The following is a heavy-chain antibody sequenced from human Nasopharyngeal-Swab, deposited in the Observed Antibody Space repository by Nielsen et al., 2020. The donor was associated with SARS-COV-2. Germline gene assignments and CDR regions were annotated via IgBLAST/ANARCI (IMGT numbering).Heavy chain of an antibody. D-gene: IGHD6-6*01. CDR3: ARRNQMAARPFDS. CDR2: IYPGDSEN. Sequence: GESLKISCKGSGYSFSSYWIGWVRQMPGKGLEWMGIIYPGDSENRYSPSFQGQVTISADKSINTAYLQWRSLKASDTAMYYCARRNQMAARPFDSWGQGTLVTVSS. CDR1: GYSFSSYW. V-gene: IGHV5-51*01. J-gene: IGHJ4*02.